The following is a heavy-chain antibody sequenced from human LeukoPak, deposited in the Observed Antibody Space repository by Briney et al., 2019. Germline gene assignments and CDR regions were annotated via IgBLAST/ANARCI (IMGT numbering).Heavy chain of an antibody. J-gene: IGHJ4*02. CDR2: IYYSENT. Sequence: SETLSLTCIVSGDSISNSNLYWGWVRQPPGKGLEWIGSIYYSENTYYNASLKSRVSISVDTSKNQFSLRLTSVTAADTAVYYCARQTGSGLFILPGGQGKLVTVSS. CDR3: ARQTGSGLFILP. CDR1: GDSISNSNLY. D-gene: IGHD3-10*01. V-gene: IGHV4-39*01.